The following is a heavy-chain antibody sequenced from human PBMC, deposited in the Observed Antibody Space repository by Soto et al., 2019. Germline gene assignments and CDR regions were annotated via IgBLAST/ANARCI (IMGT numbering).Heavy chain of an antibody. V-gene: IGHV3-30*18. J-gene: IGHJ4*01. D-gene: IGHD3-3*01. CDR1: GFVFSSYG. Sequence: GGSLRLSCAVSGFVFSSYGMHWVRQAPGKGLEWVAVISNDGSNKDYADSVKGRFTISRDNSKITLYLQMNGLRAEDTAVYYCAKGKTIFGVVVVSEYWGQGTLVTVSS. CDR2: ISNDGSNK. CDR3: AKGKTIFGVVVVSEY.